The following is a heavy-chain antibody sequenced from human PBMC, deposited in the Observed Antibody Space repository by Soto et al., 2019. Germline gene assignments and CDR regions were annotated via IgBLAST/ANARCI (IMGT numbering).Heavy chain of an antibody. V-gene: IGHV4-31*03. J-gene: IGHJ6*02. CDR1: GGSISSGGYY. Sequence: QVQLQESGPGLVKPSQTLSLTCTVSGGSISSGGYYWSWIRQHPGKGLEWIGYIYHSGSTYYNPALKSRVTISVETSKNQFSLKLSSVTAADTAVYYCARVCGGDCHYGMDVWGQGTTVTVSS. CDR2: IYHSGST. CDR3: ARVCGGDCHYGMDV. D-gene: IGHD2-21*02.